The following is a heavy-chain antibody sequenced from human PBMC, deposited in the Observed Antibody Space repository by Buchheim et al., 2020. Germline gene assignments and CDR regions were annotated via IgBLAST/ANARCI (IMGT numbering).Heavy chain of an antibody. CDR3: ASSSPFLGATYYYYYGMDV. Sequence: EVQLVQSGAEVKKPGESLRISCKGSGYSFTRYWISWVRQMPGKGLEWMGRIDPSDSYTNYSPSFQGHVTISADKSISTAYPQWSSLKASDTAMYYCASSSPFLGATYYYYYGMDVWGQGTT. V-gene: IGHV5-10-1*03. D-gene: IGHD1-26*01. CDR1: GYSFTRYW. J-gene: IGHJ6*02. CDR2: IDPSDSYT.